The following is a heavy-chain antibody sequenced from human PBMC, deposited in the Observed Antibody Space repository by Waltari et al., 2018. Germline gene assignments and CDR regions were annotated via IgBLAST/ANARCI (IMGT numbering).Heavy chain of an antibody. D-gene: IGHD6-13*01. CDR2: IYYSGST. J-gene: IGHJ4*02. V-gene: IGHV4-59*01. Sequence: QVQLQESGPGLVKPSETLSLTCTVSGGSISRYYWSWIRQPPGKGLEWIGYIYYSGSTNYNPSLKSRVTISVDTSKNQFSLKLSSVTAADTAVYYCARDGPGIAGDRVFDYWGQGTLVTVSS. CDR3: ARDGPGIAGDRVFDY. CDR1: GGSISRYY.